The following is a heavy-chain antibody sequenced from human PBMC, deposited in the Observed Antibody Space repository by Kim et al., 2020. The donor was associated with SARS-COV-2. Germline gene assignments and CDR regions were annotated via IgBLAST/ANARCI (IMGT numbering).Heavy chain of an antibody. J-gene: IGHJ4*02. CDR3: ARDMGAAQQLVDSPAFDY. D-gene: IGHD6-13*01. V-gene: IGHV3-11*01. Sequence: KGRFTISRDNAKTSLYLQMNSLRAEDTAVYYCARDMGAAQQLVDSPAFDYWGQGTLVTVSS.